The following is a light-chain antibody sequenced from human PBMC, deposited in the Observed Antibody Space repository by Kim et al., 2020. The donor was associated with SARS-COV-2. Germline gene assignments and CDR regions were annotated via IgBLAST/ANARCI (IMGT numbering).Light chain of an antibody. CDR2: TAS. V-gene: IGKV1-6*01. CDR3: LQYYSYPLT. J-gene: IGKJ2*01. Sequence: AIQMTQSPSSLSASVGDRVTITCRASQGIRNDLGWYQQKPGEAPKLLIYTASSLQSGVPLRFSGGGSGTDFTLTISSLQPEDFATYYCLQYYSYPLTFGQGTKLEI. CDR1: QGIRND.